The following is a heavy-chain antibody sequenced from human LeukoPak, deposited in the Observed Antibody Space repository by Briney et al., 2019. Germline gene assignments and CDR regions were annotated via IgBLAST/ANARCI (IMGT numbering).Heavy chain of an antibody. V-gene: IGHV3-74*01. CDR1: GFTFNNYW. CDR2: INNDGSSA. D-gene: IGHD1-1*01. Sequence: GGSLRLSCAASGFTFNNYWIHWVRRVPGKGLVWVSRINNDGSSASYVDSVKGRFTISRDNAKNTLFLQMNSLRAEDTAVYYCARRGTGHGMDVWGQGATVIVSS. J-gene: IGHJ6*02. CDR3: ARRGTGHGMDV.